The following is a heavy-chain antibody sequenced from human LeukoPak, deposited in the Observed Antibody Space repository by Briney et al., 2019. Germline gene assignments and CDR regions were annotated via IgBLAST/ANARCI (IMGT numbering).Heavy chain of an antibody. D-gene: IGHD3-22*01. Sequence: SETLSLTCTVSGGSISSGSYYWSWIRQPAGKGLEWIGRIYTSGSTNYNPSLKSRVTISVDTSKNQFSLKLSSVTAADTAVYYCARDEPDYYDSSGDEPNDAFDIWGQGTMVTVSS. CDR1: GGSISSGSYY. J-gene: IGHJ3*02. CDR3: ARDEPDYYDSSGDEPNDAFDI. V-gene: IGHV4-61*02. CDR2: IYTSGST.